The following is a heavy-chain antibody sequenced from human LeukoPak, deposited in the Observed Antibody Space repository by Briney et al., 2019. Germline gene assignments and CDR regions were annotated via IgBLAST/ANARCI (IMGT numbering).Heavy chain of an antibody. CDR3: KSGGAAPGSFDY. Sequence: GGSLRLSCAASGFTFSSYWMSWMRQAPGKGLEWVANIKYDGNEEYYVDSVKGRFTISRDNAKNSLYLQLNSLRVEDTAVYYCKSGGAAPGSFDYWGQGTLVTVS. D-gene: IGHD1-1*01. V-gene: IGHV3-7*01. J-gene: IGHJ4*02. CDR1: GFTFSSYW. CDR2: IKYDGNEE.